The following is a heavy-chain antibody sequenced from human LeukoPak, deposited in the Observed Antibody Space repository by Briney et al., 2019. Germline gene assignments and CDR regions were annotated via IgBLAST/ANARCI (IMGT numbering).Heavy chain of an antibody. Sequence: PGGSLRLSCAASAFSLNAYNMNWVRQAPGKGLEWVSSISYTGTYIYYADSVKGRFTISRDNAKNTLYLQMNTLRVEDSVVYYCATLPGIDAFDIWGQGTMVTVSS. CDR2: ISYTGTYI. V-gene: IGHV3-21*01. CDR1: AFSLNAYN. CDR3: ATLPGIDAFDI. D-gene: IGHD3-10*01. J-gene: IGHJ3*02.